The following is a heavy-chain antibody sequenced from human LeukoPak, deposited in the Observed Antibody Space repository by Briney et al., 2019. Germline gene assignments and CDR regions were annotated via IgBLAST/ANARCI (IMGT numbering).Heavy chain of an antibody. J-gene: IGHJ4*02. CDR2: ISGSGGST. CDR1: GCTFSSYA. V-gene: IGHV3-23*01. D-gene: IGHD6-13*01. CDR3: AKVVARQQVDY. Sequence: SWGSLRLSCAASGCTFSSYAMSWIRQAPGKGLEWVSAISGSGGSTYYADSVKGRFTISRDNSKNTLYLQMNSLRAEDTAVYYCAKVVARQQVDYWGQGTLVTVSS.